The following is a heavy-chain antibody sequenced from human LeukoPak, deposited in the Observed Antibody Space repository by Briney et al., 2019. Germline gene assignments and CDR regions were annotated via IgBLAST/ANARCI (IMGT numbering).Heavy chain of an antibody. J-gene: IGHJ4*02. D-gene: IGHD6-13*01. CDR3: ARDLRQHMSRFDY. Sequence: GGSLRLSCAASGCTFSSYAMHWVRQAPGKGLQWVAVISYDGSNKYYADSVKGRFTISRDNSKNTLYLQMNSLRAEDTAVYYCARDLRQHMSRFDYWGQGTLVTVSS. CDR2: ISYDGSNK. V-gene: IGHV3-30-3*01. CDR1: GCTFSSYA.